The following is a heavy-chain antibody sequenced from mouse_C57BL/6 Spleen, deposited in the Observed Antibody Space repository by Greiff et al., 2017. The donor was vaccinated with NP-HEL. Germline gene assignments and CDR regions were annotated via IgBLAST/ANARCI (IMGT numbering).Heavy chain of an antibody. CDR1: GYTFTSYW. CDR2: IYPSDSET. CDR3: ARLLYDYDPLYAMDY. D-gene: IGHD2-4*01. Sequence: QVQLQQPGAELVRPGSSVKLSCKASGYTFTSYWMDWVKQRPGQGLEWIGNIYPSDSETHYNQKFKDKATLTVDKSSSTAYMQLSSLTSEDSAVYYCARLLYDYDPLYAMDYWGQGTSVTVSS. V-gene: IGHV1-61*01. J-gene: IGHJ4*01.